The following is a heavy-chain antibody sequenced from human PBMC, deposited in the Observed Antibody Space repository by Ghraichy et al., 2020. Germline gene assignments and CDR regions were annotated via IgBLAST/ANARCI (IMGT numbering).Heavy chain of an antibody. Sequence: ASVKVSCKASGYTFTRYDINWVRQATGQGLEWIGWMDPNSGNTGYAQKFQGRVTITRNTSISTAYMELSSLTSEDTAVYYCAVTPTGGVSYYYYGLDVWGQGTTVTVSS. D-gene: IGHD2-8*02. J-gene: IGHJ6*02. CDR1: GYTFTRYD. CDR3: AVTPTGGVSYYYYGLDV. V-gene: IGHV1-8*03. CDR2: MDPNSGNT.